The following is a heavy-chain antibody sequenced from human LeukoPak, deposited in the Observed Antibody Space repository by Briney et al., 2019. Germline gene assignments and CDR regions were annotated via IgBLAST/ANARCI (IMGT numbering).Heavy chain of an antibody. CDR3: ARDRRADCSGGSCYRGVMDI. CDR1: GFTFSSYE. D-gene: IGHD2-15*01. V-gene: IGHV3-48*03. Sequence: PGGSLRLSCAASGFTFSSYEMNWVRQAPGKGLEWVSYISSSGSTIYYADSVKGRFTISRDNAKNSLYLQMNSLRAEDTAVYYCARDRRADCSGGSCYRGVMDIWGKGTTVTISS. J-gene: IGHJ6*03. CDR2: ISSSGSTI.